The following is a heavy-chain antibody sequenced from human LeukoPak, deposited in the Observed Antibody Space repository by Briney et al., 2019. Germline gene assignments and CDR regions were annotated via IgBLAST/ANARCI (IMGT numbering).Heavy chain of an antibody. CDR2: INPTGGST. D-gene: IGHD5-24*01. CDR1: GYTLTSYY. Sequence: ASVKVSCTASGYTLTSYYMHWVRQAPGQGLEWMGIINPTGGSTSYAQKFQGRVTMTRDTSTSTVYMELSSLRSEDTAVYYCARGRWLRDLDYWGQGTLVTVSS. J-gene: IGHJ4*02. V-gene: IGHV1-46*01. CDR3: ARGRWLRDLDY.